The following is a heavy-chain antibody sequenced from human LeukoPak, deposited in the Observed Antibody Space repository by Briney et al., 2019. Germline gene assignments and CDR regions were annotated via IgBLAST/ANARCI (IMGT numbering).Heavy chain of an antibody. Sequence: GGSLRLSCAASGFTFSSYSMNWVRQVPGKGLEWVSSISSSSSYIHYADSVKGRFTISRDNAKNSLYLQMNSLRAEDTAVYYCARAPWYGPPDYWGQGTLVTVSS. V-gene: IGHV3-21*01. CDR1: GFTFSSYS. J-gene: IGHJ4*02. CDR2: ISSSSSYI. D-gene: IGHD6-13*01. CDR3: ARAPWYGPPDY.